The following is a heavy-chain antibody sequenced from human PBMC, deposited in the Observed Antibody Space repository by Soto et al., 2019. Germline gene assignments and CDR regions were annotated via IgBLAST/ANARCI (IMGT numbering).Heavy chain of an antibody. CDR2: IIPLFRTP. J-gene: IGHJ6*02. CDR1: GGTFSSSA. CDR3: ASDNDRLQVGGNYYYSMDV. V-gene: IGHV1-69*12. Sequence: QVQLVQSGAEMKEPGSSVKVSCKTSGGTFSSSAISWLRQAPGQGLAWMGGIIPLFRTPDYAQKCQGRVTRAADEATSTAYRELSSLRSEDTAVYYWASDNDRLQVGGNYYYSMDVWGQGTTITVSS. D-gene: IGHD4-4*01.